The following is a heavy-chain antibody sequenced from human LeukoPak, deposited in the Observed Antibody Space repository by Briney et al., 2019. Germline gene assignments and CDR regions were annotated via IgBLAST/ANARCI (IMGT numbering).Heavy chain of an antibody. V-gene: IGHV3-33*01. CDR3: AGLLFDYGGNSAFDY. D-gene: IGHD4-23*01. J-gene: IGHJ4*02. Sequence: GKSLRLSCAASGFTFSTYGMHWVRQAPGKGLEWVAVIWYDGSNKYYADSVKGRFTISRDNSKNTLYLQMNSLRAEDTAVYYCAGLLFDYGGNSAFDYWGQGTLVTVSS. CDR1: GFTFSTYG. CDR2: IWYDGSNK.